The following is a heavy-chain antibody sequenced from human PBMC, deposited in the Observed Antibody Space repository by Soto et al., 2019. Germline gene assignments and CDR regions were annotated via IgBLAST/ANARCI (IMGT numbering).Heavy chain of an antibody. CDR3: ARAQRRVTAGGACDI. J-gene: IGHJ3*02. CDR2: IHHSGST. CDR1: GGSISSGGYS. Sequence: QLQLQESGSGLVKPSQTLSLTCAVSGGSISSGGYSWSWLRQPPGKGLEWIGYIHHSGSTYSNPSPNSRLTLPEDRSTHLTSLQLSSVTAADTAVYYCARAQRRVTAGGACDIWGQGTMVTVSS. D-gene: IGHD2-2*01. V-gene: IGHV4-30-2*01.